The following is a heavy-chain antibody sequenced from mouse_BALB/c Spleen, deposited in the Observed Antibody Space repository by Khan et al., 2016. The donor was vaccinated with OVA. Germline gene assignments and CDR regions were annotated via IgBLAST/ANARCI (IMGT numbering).Heavy chain of an antibody. D-gene: IGHD1-2*01. CDR1: GYSITSGYG. Sequence: EVQLKESGPGLVKPSQSLSLTCTVTGYSITSGYGWNWIRQLPGNKLEWMGYISYSGSTNYNPSLKSRISITRDTSKNQFFLQLNSVTTEDTATYYCARTARIKYWGQGTTLTVSS. V-gene: IGHV3-2*02. CDR2: ISYSGST. J-gene: IGHJ2*01. CDR3: ARTARIKY.